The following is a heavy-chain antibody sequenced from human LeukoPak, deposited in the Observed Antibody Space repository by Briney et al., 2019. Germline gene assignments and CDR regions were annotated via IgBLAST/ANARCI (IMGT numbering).Heavy chain of an antibody. D-gene: IGHD2-21*02. J-gene: IGHJ4*02. CDR3: ARRRDSTFDY. CDR2: ICYSGST. V-gene: IGHV4-39*01. CDR1: GGSLSSGTYC. Sequence: PSETLSLTCTVSGGSLSSGTYCWGWIRRPPGKGLEWIGDICYSGSTYYNPPLKSRVTISVDTSKNQFSLNVNSVTAADTALYYCARRRDSTFDYWGQGTLVTVSS.